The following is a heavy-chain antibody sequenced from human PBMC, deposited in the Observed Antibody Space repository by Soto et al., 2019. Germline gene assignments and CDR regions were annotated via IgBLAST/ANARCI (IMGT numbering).Heavy chain of an antibody. D-gene: IGHD3-9*01. J-gene: IGHJ3*01. Sequence: VVSLGLSCSASGFTFSSYALHWVRQAPGKGLEYVSVISPDGGSTYYADSVKGRFTVSRDNSKNTLYLQMSSLRAEDTAIYYCVKLDEIVSGYYDAFAVWGQGTMVTV. CDR2: ISPDGGST. CDR3: VKLDEIVSGYYDAFAV. CDR1: GFTFSSYA. V-gene: IGHV3-64D*06.